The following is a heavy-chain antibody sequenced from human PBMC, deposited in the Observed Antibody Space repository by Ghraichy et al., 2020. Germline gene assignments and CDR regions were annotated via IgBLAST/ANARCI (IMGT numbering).Heavy chain of an antibody. J-gene: IGHJ4*02. V-gene: IGHV3-7*03. CDR1: GFTFSSYW. D-gene: IGHD3-10*01. CDR3: RLLWFGVIRRDYFDY. Sequence: GGSLRLSCAASGFTFSSYWMSWVRQAPGKGLEWVANIKQDGSEKYYVDSVKGRFTISRDNAKNSLYLQMNSLRAEDTAVYYCRLLWFGVIRRDYFDYWGQGTLVTVSS. CDR2: IKQDGSEK.